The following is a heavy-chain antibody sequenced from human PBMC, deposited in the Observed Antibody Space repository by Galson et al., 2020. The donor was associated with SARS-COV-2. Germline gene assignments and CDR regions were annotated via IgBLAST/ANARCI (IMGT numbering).Heavy chain of an antibody. CDR3: ARDCSSTSCYRSDAFDI. CDR1: GGSIRSSSYY. CDR2: IYYSGST. D-gene: IGHD2-2*01. V-gene: IGHV4-39*07. Sequence: SETLSLTCTVSGGSIRSSSYYWGWIRQPPGKGLEWIGSIYYSGSTYYNPSFKSRVTISVDTSKNQFFLKLSSVTAADTAVYYCARDCSSTSCYRSDAFDIWGQGTMVTVSS. J-gene: IGHJ3*02.